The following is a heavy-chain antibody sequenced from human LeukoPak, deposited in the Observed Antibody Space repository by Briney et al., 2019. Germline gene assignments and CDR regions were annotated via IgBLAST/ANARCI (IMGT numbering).Heavy chain of an antibody. CDR2: INHSGST. CDR3: ARGQTSYSSGWYKWYYFDY. CDR1: GGSFSGYY. D-gene: IGHD6-19*01. V-gene: IGHV4-34*01. J-gene: IGHJ4*02. Sequence: SETLSLTCAVYGGSFSGYYWSWIRQPPGKGLEWIGEINHSGSTNYNPSLKSRVTISVDTSKNQFSLKLSSVTAADTAVYYCARGQTSYSSGWYKWYYFDYWGQGTLVTVSS.